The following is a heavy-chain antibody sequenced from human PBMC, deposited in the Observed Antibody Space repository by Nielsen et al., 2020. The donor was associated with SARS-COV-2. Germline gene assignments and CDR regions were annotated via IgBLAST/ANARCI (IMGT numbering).Heavy chain of an antibody. CDR2: FDPEDGET. CDR3: RVVPAAIPYYYYGMDV. D-gene: IGHD2-2*01. CDR1: GDTLTQLS. V-gene: IGHV1-24*01. Sequence: ASVKVSCKVPGDTLTQLSMHWVRQAPGKGLEWMGGFDPEDGETIYAQKFQGRVTMTEDTSTDTAYMELSSLRSEDTAVYYCRVVPAAIPYYYYGMDVWGQGTTVTVSS. J-gene: IGHJ6*02.